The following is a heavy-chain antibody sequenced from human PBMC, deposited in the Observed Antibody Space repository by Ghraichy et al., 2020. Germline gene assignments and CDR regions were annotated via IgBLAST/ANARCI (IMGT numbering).Heavy chain of an antibody. CDR3: ARAVRGEWGGYGMDV. J-gene: IGHJ6*02. CDR2: MNPNSGNT. V-gene: IGHV1-8*01. D-gene: IGHD3-10*01. CDR1: GYTFTSYD. Sequence: ASVKVSCKASGYTFTSYDINWVRQATGQGLEWMGWMNPNSGNTGYAQKFQGRVTMTRNTSISTAYMELSSLRSEDTAVYYCARAVRGEWGGYGMDVWGQGTTVTVSS.